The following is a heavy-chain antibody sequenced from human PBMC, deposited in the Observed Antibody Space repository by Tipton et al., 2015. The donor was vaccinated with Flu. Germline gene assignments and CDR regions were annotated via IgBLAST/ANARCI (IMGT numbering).Heavy chain of an antibody. D-gene: IGHD6-19*01. J-gene: IGHJ4*02. Sequence: SLRLSCAVSGGSISSSNWWSWVRQTPGKGLEWIGEIYHSGSTNYNPSLKSRVAISVDKSKNQFSLKLSSVTAADTAVYYCARETVAGTNWGQGTLVTVSS. CDR2: IYHSGST. CDR3: ARETVAGTN. V-gene: IGHV4-4*02. CDR1: GGSISSSNW.